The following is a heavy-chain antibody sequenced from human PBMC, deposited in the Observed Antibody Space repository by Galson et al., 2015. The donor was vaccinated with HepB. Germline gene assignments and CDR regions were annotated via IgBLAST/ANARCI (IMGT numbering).Heavy chain of an antibody. CDR3: ARDLDYDDRYFLGGSRTYSYYGMDV. Sequence: SVKVSCKASGYTFTSYYMHWVRQAPGQGLEWMGIINPSGGSTSYAQKFQGRVTMTRDTSTSTVYMELSSLRSEDTAVYYCARDLDYDDRYFLGGSRTYSYYGMDVWGQGTTVTVSS. CDR2: INPSGGST. J-gene: IGHJ6*02. V-gene: IGHV1-46*01. D-gene: IGHD3-10*02. CDR1: GYTFTSYY.